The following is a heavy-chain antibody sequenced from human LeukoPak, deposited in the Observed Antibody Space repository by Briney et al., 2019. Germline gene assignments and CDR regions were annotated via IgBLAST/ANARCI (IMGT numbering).Heavy chain of an antibody. Sequence: GGSLRLSCAASGFTFSSYGMHWVRQAPGKGLEWVAVISYDGSNKYYADSVKGRFTISRDNSKNTLYLQMNSLRAEDTAVYYCAKDIAAAGSLYYYYGMDVWGQGTTVTVSS. D-gene: IGHD6-13*01. J-gene: IGHJ6*02. V-gene: IGHV3-30*18. CDR3: AKDIAAAGSLYYYYGMDV. CDR1: GFTFSSYG. CDR2: ISYDGSNK.